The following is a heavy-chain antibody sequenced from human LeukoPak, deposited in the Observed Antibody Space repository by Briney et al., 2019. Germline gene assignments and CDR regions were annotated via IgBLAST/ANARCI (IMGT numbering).Heavy chain of an antibody. CDR1: GASISTAGYY. Sequence: SETLSLTCSFSGASISTAGYYWTWIRQPPGEGLEWVGYVYYTGAIDYNPSLKSRLTISLDTSKNQFSLKLSSVTAADTAVYYCARDNWNYGSSMDVWGQGTTLTVSS. CDR3: ARDNWNYGSSMDV. CDR2: VYYTGAI. J-gene: IGHJ6*02. D-gene: IGHD1-7*01. V-gene: IGHV4-31*03.